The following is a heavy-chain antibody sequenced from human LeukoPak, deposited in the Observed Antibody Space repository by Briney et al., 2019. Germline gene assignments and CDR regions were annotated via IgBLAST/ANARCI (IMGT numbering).Heavy chain of an antibody. Sequence: SETLSLTCTVSGDSISSYYGSWIRHPPGKGLEWIGYIYYSGSTNYNPSLKSRVIISVDTSKNQFSLKLSSVTAADTAVYYCARDGVGDGYNRHDAFDIWGQGTMVTVSS. D-gene: IGHD5-24*01. CDR3: ARDGVGDGYNRHDAFDI. CDR1: GDSISSYY. V-gene: IGHV4-59*01. CDR2: IYYSGST. J-gene: IGHJ3*02.